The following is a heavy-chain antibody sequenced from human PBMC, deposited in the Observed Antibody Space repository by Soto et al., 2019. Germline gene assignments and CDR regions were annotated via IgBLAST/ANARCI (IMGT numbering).Heavy chain of an antibody. CDR3: AKGVLPFDYGMDV. J-gene: IGHJ6*02. Sequence: GSLRLSCAASGFTFSSYFMSWVSRAPGKGLEWVSGISGSDGSIYNADSVKGRFTISRDNSKNTLYLQMNSLTAEDTAVYYCAKGVLPFDYGMDVWGQGTTVTVSS. V-gene: IGHV3-23*01. CDR2: ISGSDGSI. CDR1: GFTFSSYF. D-gene: IGHD3-3*01.